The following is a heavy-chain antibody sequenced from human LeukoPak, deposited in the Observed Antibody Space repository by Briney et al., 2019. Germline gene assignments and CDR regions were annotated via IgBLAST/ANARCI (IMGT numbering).Heavy chain of an antibody. J-gene: IGHJ4*02. CDR2: IYYGGST. V-gene: IGHV4-59*08. D-gene: IGHD2-8*01. CDR1: GGSIRSYY. CDR3: ARHDSLLVWFDY. Sequence: SETLSLTCTVSGGSIRSYYWSWIRQPPGKGLEWIGYIYYGGSTNYNPSLKSRVTISVDTSKNQFSLKLSSVTAAGTALYYCARHDSLLVWFDYWGLGTLVTVSS.